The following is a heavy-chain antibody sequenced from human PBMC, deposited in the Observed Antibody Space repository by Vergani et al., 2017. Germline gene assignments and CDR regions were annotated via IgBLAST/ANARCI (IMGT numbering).Heavy chain of an antibody. CDR3: ARRGVAAAGTYFDY. Sequence: QVTLKESGPALVKPTQTLTLTCTFSGFSLSTSGMRVSWIRQPPGKALEWLARIDWDDDKFYSTSLKTRLTISKDTSKNQVVLTMTNMDPVDTATYYCARRGVAAAGTYFDYWGQGTLVTVSS. J-gene: IGHJ4*02. CDR2: IDWDDDK. CDR1: GFSLSTSGMR. V-gene: IGHV2-70*04. D-gene: IGHD6-13*01.